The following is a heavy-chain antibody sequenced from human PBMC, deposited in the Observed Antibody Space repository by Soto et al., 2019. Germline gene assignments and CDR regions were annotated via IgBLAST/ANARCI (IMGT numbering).Heavy chain of an antibody. Sequence: GASVKVSCKASGGTFSSYAISWVRQAPGQGLEWMGGIIPIFGTANYAQKFQGRVTITADKSTRTAYMELSSLRSEDTAVYYCARDGLSVYYDSSGYYSNWFDPWGQGTLVTVS. J-gene: IGHJ5*02. CDR3: ARDGLSVYYDSSGYYSNWFDP. CDR1: GGTFSSYA. D-gene: IGHD3-22*01. CDR2: IIPIFGTA. V-gene: IGHV1-69*06.